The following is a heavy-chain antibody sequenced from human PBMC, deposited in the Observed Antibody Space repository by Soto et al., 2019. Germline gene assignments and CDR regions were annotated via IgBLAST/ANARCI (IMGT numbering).Heavy chain of an antibody. J-gene: IGHJ4*02. Sequence: QVQLQESGPGLVKPSQTLSLTCTVSGGSISSGDYYWSWIRQPPGKGLERIGYIYYSGSNYYNPPLKRRVSIAVATSKNQFSLKLSSVTAADTVVYYCARDRSSSAVGDGYWGQGTLVTVSS. CDR2: IYYSGSN. CDR1: GGSISSGDYY. CDR3: ARDRSSSAVGDGY. D-gene: IGHD1-26*01. V-gene: IGHV4-30-4*01.